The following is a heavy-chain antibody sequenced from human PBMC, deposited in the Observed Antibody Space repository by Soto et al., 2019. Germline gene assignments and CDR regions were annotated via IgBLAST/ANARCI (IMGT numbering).Heavy chain of an antibody. V-gene: IGHV3-21*01. CDR3: ATSSSSGMDV. CDR2: ISSSSSYI. J-gene: IGHJ6*02. CDR1: GFTSSSYS. D-gene: IGHD6-6*01. Sequence: GGSLRLSCAASGFTSSSYSMNWVRQAPGKGLEWVSSISSSSSYIYYADSVKGRFTISRDNAKNSLYLQMNSLRAEDTAVYYCATSSSSGMDVWGQGTTVTVSS.